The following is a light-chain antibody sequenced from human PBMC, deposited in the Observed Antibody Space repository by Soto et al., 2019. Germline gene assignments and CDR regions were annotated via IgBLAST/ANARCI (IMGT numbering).Light chain of an antibody. V-gene: IGKV3-20*01. Sequence: IVLTQSPGTLSLSPGERATLSCRASQSVSSSYLAWYQQKPGQAPRLLIYGASSRATGIPDRFSGSGSEKDFTLTISRLEPEDFAVYYCQEYGNSRTFGQGTKVDIK. CDR3: QEYGNSRT. CDR1: QSVSSSY. J-gene: IGKJ1*01. CDR2: GAS.